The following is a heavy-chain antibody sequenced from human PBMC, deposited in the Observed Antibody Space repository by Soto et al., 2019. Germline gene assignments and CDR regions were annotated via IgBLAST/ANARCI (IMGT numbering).Heavy chain of an antibody. CDR1: GFTFSSYG. V-gene: IGHV3-33*01. CDR3: ARSQYSSSWYPFDY. J-gene: IGHJ4*02. CDR2: IYYDGSNK. Sequence: QVQLVESGGGVVQPGRSLRLSCAASGFTFSSYGMHWVRQAPGEGLEWVAVIYYDGSNKYYADSVKGRFTISRDNSKNSLYLQMNSLRAKDTAVFYCARSQYSSSWYPFDYWGQGTLVTVSS. D-gene: IGHD6-13*01.